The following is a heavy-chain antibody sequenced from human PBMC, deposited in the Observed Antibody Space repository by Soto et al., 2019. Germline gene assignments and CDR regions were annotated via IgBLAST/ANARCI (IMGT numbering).Heavy chain of an antibody. CDR2: IYYSGST. CDR1: GGSISSYY. J-gene: IGHJ4*02. V-gene: IGHV4-59*01. Sequence: SETLSLTCTVSGGSISSYYWSWIRQPPGKGLEWIGYIYYSGSTNYNPSLKSRVTISVDTSKNQFSLKLSSVTAADTAVYYCARDAPGRIWDYWGQGTLVTVSS. D-gene: IGHD3-16*01. CDR3: ARDAPGRIWDY.